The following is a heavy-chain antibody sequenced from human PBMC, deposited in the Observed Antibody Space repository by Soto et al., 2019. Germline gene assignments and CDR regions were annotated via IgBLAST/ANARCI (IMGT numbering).Heavy chain of an antibody. V-gene: IGHV4-31*03. D-gene: IGHD6-19*01. J-gene: IGHJ4*02. CDR2: IYYSGST. CDR1: GDFISSGGYY. CDR3: ARGTAQWLGGAVDY. Sequence: QVQLQESGPGLVKPSQTLSLTCTVSGDFISSGGYYWSWIRQHPGRGLEWVAYIYYSGSTYYNPSLKSRVTISIDTSKNLFSLKLSSVTAADTAVYYCARGTAQWLGGAVDYWGQGTLVTVSS.